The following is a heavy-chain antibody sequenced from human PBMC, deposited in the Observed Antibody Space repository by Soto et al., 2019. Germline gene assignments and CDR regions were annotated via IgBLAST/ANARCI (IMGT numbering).Heavy chain of an antibody. J-gene: IGHJ6*02. CDR3: ARGKYQLLDYYYYGMDV. CDR1: GFTFSSYG. Sequence: QVQLVESGGGVVQPGRSLRLSCAASGFTFSSYGMHWVRQAPGKGLEWVAVIWYDGSNKYYADSVKGRFTISRDNSKNTLDLEMNSLRAEDTAVYYCARGKYQLLDYYYYGMDVWGQGTTVTVSS. CDR2: IWYDGSNK. V-gene: IGHV3-33*01. D-gene: IGHD2-2*01.